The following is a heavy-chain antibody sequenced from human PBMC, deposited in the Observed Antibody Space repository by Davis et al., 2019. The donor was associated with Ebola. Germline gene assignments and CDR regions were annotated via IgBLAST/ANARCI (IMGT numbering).Heavy chain of an antibody. V-gene: IGHV3-30*18. CDR1: GFTFSSYA. J-gene: IGHJ6*04. Sequence: GESLKISCAASGFTFSSYAMHWVRQAPGKRLEWVAVISYDGSNKYYADSVKGRFTISRDNSKNTLYLQMNSLRAEDTAVYYCAKSGLSFGVVKYHYGMDVWGKGTTVTVSS. CDR3: AKSGLSFGVVKYHYGMDV. D-gene: IGHD3-3*01. CDR2: ISYDGSNK.